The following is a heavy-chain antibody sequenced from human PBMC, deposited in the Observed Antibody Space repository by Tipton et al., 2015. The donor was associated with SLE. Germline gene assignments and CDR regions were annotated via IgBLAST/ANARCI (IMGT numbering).Heavy chain of an antibody. CDR2: IIPIFGTA. J-gene: IGHJ6*03. CDR3: ATSLGRRDYYYFYYMDV. V-gene: IGHV1-69*13. D-gene: IGHD7-27*01. CDR1: GGTFSSYA. Sequence: QLVQSGAEVKKPGASVKVSCKASGGTFSSYAISWVRQAPGQGLEWMGGIIPIFGTANYAQKFQGRVTITADESTSTAYMELSSLRSEDTAVYYCATSLGRRDYYYFYYMDVWGKGTTVTVSS.